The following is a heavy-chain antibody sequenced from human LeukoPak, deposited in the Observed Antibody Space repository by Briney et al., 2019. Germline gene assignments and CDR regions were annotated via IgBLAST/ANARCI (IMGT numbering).Heavy chain of an antibody. Sequence: GASVKVSCKASGFTFTSSAVQWVRQARGQRLEWIGWIVVGSGNTNYAQKFQERVTITRDMSTSTAYMELSSLRSEDTAVYYCATVPSVAGSTYNWFDPWGQGTLVTVSS. CDR1: GFTFTSSA. CDR2: IVVGSGNT. V-gene: IGHV1-58*01. J-gene: IGHJ5*02. D-gene: IGHD6-19*01. CDR3: ATVPSVAGSTYNWFDP.